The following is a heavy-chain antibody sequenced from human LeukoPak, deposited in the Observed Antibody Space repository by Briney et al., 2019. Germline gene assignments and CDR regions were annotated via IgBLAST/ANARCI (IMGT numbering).Heavy chain of an antibody. J-gene: IGHJ4*02. V-gene: IGHV3-7*01. CDR3: ARDWSGWTQDY. CDR2: IKHDGSEK. CDR1: GFTFSSYW. Sequence: GGSLRLSCAASGFTFSSYWMSWVSQAPGKGLEWVANIKHDGSEKYYVDSVKGRFTISRDNAKNSLYLQMNSLRAEDTAVYYCARDWSGWTQDYWGQGTLVTVSS. D-gene: IGHD6-19*01.